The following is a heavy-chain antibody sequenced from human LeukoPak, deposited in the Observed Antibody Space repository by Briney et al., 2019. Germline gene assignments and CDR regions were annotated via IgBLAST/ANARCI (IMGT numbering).Heavy chain of an antibody. CDR3: ARGPDTHNSGS. J-gene: IGHJ4*02. V-gene: IGHV4-31*03. CDR2: IYNSGGT. CDR1: GGSISSGDYY. D-gene: IGHD2-15*01. Sequence: SETLSLTCTVSGGSISSGDYYWSWIRQHPGKGLEWIGYIYNSGGTYYNPSLKSRVTISVDTSKNQFSLKLSSVTAADTAVYYCARGPDTHNSGSWGRGILVTVSS.